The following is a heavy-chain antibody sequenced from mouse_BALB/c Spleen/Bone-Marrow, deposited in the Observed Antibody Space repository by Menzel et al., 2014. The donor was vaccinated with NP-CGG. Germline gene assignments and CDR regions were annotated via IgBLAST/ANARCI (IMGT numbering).Heavy chain of an antibody. Sequence: EVKLVESGGGLVKPGGSLKLSCAASGFTFSDYYMYWVRQTPEKRLEWVATISDGGSYTDYPGSVKGRFTVSRDNAKNNLYLQMSRLKSEDTAMYYCVITYRPFALDYLGQGTSVTVSP. V-gene: IGHV5-4*02. CDR1: GFTFSDYY. J-gene: IGHJ4*01. CDR3: VITYRPFALDY. CDR2: ISDGGSYT. D-gene: IGHD2-14*01.